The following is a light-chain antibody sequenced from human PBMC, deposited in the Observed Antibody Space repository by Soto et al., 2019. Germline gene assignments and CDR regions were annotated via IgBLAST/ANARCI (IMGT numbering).Light chain of an antibody. V-gene: IGKV3-11*01. CDR2: DAS. J-gene: IGKJ4*01. CDR3: QQRSNWPLLT. CDR1: QSVSNY. Sequence: EIVLTQSPATLSLSPGERATLSCRASQSVSNYLAWYQQKPGQAPRLLIYDASNRATGIPARFSGSGSETDFTLTISSLEPEDFAVYYCQQRSNWPLLTFGGGTKVEIK.